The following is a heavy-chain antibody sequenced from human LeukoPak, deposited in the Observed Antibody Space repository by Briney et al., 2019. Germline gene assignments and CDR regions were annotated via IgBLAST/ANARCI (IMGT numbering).Heavy chain of an antibody. J-gene: IGHJ3*02. V-gene: IGHV4-34*01. CDR1: GGSFSGYY. Sequence: SETLSLTCAVYGGSFSGYYWSWIRQPPGKGLEWIGEINHSGSTNYNPSLKSRVTISVDTSKNQFSLKLSSVTAADTAVYYCACLTTADAFDIWGQGTMVTVSS. CDR2: INHSGST. D-gene: IGHD3-22*01. CDR3: ACLTTADAFDI.